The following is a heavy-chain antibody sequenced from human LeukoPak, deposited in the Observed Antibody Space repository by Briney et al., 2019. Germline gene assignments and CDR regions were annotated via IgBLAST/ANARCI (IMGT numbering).Heavy chain of an antibody. V-gene: IGHV3-30*18. J-gene: IGHJ1*01. D-gene: IGHD6-19*01. CDR3: AKDRGQWHNEGHFQH. Sequence: GRSLRLSCAASGFTFSSYGMHWVRQAPGKGLEWVAVISYDGSNKYYADSVKGRFTISRDNAKNSLYLQMNSLRAEDTALYYCAKDRGQWHNEGHFQHWGQGTLVTVSS. CDR1: GFTFSSYG. CDR2: ISYDGSNK.